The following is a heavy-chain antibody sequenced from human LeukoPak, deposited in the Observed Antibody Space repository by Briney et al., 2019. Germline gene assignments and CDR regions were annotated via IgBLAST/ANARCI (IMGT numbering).Heavy chain of an antibody. V-gene: IGHV3-21*01. J-gene: IGHJ4*02. CDR3: VRGGTYCDSTCKGADY. Sequence: GGSLRLSCAASGFTFRSFSMNWVRQAPGKGLEWVSAIDSSTTRIYYANSVRGRFTISRDNAKNSLDLQMNSLRAEDTAVYYCVRGGTYCDSTCKGADYWGQGALVAVSS. CDR1: GFTFRSFS. D-gene: IGHD2/OR15-2a*01. CDR2: IDSSTTRI.